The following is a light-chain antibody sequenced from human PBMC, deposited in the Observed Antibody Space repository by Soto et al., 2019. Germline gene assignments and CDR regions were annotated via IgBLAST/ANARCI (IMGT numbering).Light chain of an antibody. CDR2: GAS. Sequence: EIVMTQTTDTLSVSPGERATLSCRSSQSVSSNLAWYQQKPGQAPRLLIYGASTRATGIPARFSGSGSGTEFTLTISSLQSEDFAVYYCQLYNNWPRTFGQGTKVDIK. V-gene: IGKV3-15*01. CDR3: QLYNNWPRT. J-gene: IGKJ1*01. CDR1: QSVSSN.